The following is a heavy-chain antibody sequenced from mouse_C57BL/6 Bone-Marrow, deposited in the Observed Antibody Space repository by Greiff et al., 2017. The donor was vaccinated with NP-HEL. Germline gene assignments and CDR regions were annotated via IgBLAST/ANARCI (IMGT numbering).Heavy chain of an antibody. Sequence: QVQLQQPGAELVKPGASVKLSCKASGYTFTSYWMHWVKQRPGQGLEWIGMIHPNSGSTNYNEKFKSKATLTVDKSSSTAYMQLSSLTSEDSAVYYCERRGVVTTGFAYWGQGTLVTVSA. CDR3: ERRGVVTTGFAY. D-gene: IGHD2-2*01. CDR2: IHPNSGST. CDR1: GYTFTSYW. J-gene: IGHJ3*01. V-gene: IGHV1-64*01.